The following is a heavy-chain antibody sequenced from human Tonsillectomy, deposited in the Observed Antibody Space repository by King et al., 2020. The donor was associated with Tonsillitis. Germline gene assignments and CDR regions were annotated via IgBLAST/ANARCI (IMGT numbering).Heavy chain of an antibody. Sequence: VQLVESGGGLVQPGRSLRLSCAASGFTFDDYAIHWVRQAPGKGLEWVSGISWNSGNIGYAGSVKGRFTISRDNAKNSLYLQMNSLRPEDTALYYCAKVMRQFVASYFDYWGQGTLVTVSS. CDR2: ISWNSGNI. CDR3: AKVMRQFVASYFDY. J-gene: IGHJ4*02. D-gene: IGHD2-21*01. CDR1: GFTFDDYA. V-gene: IGHV3-9*01.